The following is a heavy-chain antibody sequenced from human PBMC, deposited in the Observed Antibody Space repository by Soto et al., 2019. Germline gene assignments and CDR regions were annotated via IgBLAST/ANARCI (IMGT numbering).Heavy chain of an antibody. CDR1: GGTFSSYA. V-gene: IGHV1-69*13. CDR3: ARDLRDIVVVPAAMQVDAFDI. Sequence: KPPVASVKVSCKASGGTFSSYAISWVRQAPGQGLEWMGGIIPIFGTANYAQKFQGRVTITADESTSTAYMELSSLRSEDTAVYYCARDLRDIVVVPAAMQVDAFDIWGQGTMVTVSS. CDR2: IIPIFGTA. J-gene: IGHJ3*02. D-gene: IGHD2-2*01.